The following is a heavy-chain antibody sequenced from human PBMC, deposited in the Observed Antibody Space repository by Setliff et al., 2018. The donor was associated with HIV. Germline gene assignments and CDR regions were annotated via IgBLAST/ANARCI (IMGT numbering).Heavy chain of an antibody. CDR3: ARHAHDCSNVICYMSDC. CDR2: IYPGDSDT. D-gene: IGHD2-8*01. V-gene: IGHV5-51*01. J-gene: IGHJ4*02. Sequence: ASLKLSCKGSGYSFTYFWIGWVRQMPGKGLEWMGIIYPGDSDTTYSPSFQGQVSISVDRSARTAYLQWSSLKASYTSMYYCARHAHDCSNVICYMSDCWGQGTLVTVSS. CDR1: GYSFTYFW.